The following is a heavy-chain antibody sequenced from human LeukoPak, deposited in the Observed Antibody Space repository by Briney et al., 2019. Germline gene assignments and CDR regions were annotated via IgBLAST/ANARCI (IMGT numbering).Heavy chain of an antibody. CDR1: GGTFSSYA. D-gene: IGHD6-13*01. Sequence: SVKVSCKASGGTFSSYAISWVRQAPGQGLEWMGRIIPILGIANYAQKFQGRVTITADKSTSTVYMELSSLRSEDTAVYYCARSADLHVNYYYGMDVWGQGTTVTVSS. CDR3: ARSADLHVNYYYGMDV. J-gene: IGHJ6*02. CDR2: IIPILGIA. V-gene: IGHV1-69*04.